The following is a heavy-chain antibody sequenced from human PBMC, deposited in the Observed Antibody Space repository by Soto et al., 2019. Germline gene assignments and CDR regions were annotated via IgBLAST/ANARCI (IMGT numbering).Heavy chain of an antibody. CDR3: AREVMITFGGVTVNWFDP. Sequence: GSLRLSCAASGFTFSSYGMHWVRQAPGKGLEWVAVIWYDGSNKYYADSVKGRFTISRDNSKNTLYLQMNSLRAEDTAVYYCAREVMITFGGVTVNWFDPWGQGTLVTVSS. CDR1: GFTFSSYG. V-gene: IGHV3-33*01. J-gene: IGHJ5*02. D-gene: IGHD3-16*02. CDR2: IWYDGSNK.